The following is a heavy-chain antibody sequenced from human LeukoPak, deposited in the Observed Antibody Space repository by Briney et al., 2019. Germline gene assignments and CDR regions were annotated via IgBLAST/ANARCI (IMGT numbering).Heavy chain of an antibody. CDR3: ASVDYYGSGNYYNDVDY. D-gene: IGHD3-10*01. CDR2: SSSSSSYI. CDR1: GFTFSSYS. Sequence: GGYLRLSCAASGFTFSSYSMNWVRQAPGKGLDWVSSSSSSSSYIYYADSVKGRFTISRDNAKNSLYLQMNSLRAEDTALYYCASVDYYGSGNYYNDVDYWGQGTLVTVSS. V-gene: IGHV3-21*01. J-gene: IGHJ4*02.